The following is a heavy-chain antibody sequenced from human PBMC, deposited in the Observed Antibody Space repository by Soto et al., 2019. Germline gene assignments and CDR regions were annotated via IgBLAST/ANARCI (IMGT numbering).Heavy chain of an antibody. CDR2: INHSGST. Sequence: SETLSLTCAVYGGSFSGYYWSWIRQPPGKGLEWIGEINHSGSTNYNPSLKSRVTISVDTSKNQFSLKLSSVTAADTAVYYCARSGLKRGYSYGYRFDYWGQGTLVTVSS. V-gene: IGHV4-34*01. J-gene: IGHJ4*02. CDR3: ARSGLKRGYSYGYRFDY. D-gene: IGHD5-18*01. CDR1: GGSFSGYY.